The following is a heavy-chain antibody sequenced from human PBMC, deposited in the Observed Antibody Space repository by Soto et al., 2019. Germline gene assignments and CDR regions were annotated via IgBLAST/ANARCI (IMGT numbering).Heavy chain of an antibody. D-gene: IGHD3-10*01. CDR3: AREEGTMARGLIWFDP. Sequence: EVQLVESGGGLVKPGGSLRLSCAASGFTFSSYSMNWVRQAPGKGLEWVSSISSSSSYIYYADSVKGRFTISSDNAKNSLYLQMNSLTAEDTAVYYCAREEGTMARGLIWFDPWGQGTLGTVSS. CDR2: ISSSSSYI. J-gene: IGHJ5*02. V-gene: IGHV3-21*01. CDR1: GFTFSSYS.